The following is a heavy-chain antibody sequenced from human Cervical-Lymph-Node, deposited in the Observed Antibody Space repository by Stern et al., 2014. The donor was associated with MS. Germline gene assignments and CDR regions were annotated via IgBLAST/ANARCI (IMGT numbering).Heavy chain of an antibody. D-gene: IGHD4-17*01. V-gene: IGHV1-69*09. J-gene: IGHJ5*02. CDR2: IIPILSIT. CDR3: ATLGVTTGDFDP. CDR1: GGTFGSSG. Sequence: VHLVESGSEVKKPGSSVRVSCKASGGTFGSSGISWVRQAPGHGLEWMGRIIPILSITNYAQNFQGRVTITADKSTSTAYMELSSLRSEDTAVYYCATLGVTTGDFDPWGQGTLVTVSS.